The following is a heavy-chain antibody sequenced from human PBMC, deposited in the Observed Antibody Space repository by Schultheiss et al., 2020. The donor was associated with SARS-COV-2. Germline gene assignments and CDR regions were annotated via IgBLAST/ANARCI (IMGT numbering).Heavy chain of an antibody. CDR3: ARYGIAVAVGSFDY. D-gene: IGHD6-19*01. CDR1: GFTFSSYS. Sequence: GGSLRLSCAASGFTFSSYSMNWVRQAPGKGLEWVSYISSGSSYIYYADSVKGRFTISRDNAKNSLYLQMNSLRAEDTAVYYCARYGIAVAVGSFDYWGQGTLVTVSS. CDR2: ISSGSSYI. J-gene: IGHJ4*02. V-gene: IGHV3-21*05.